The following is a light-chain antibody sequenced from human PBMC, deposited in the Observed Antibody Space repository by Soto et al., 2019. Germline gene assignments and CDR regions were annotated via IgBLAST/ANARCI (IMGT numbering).Light chain of an antibody. CDR3: QQYNSSPT. Sequence: DIQMTQSPSTLSASVGDRVTITCRASQSISSWLAWYQQKPGKAPKLLIYDASSLESGVPSRFSGSGSGTEFTLTISSLQPDDFATYYCQQYNSSPTFGQGKRLEIK. J-gene: IGKJ5*01. CDR2: DAS. V-gene: IGKV1-5*01. CDR1: QSISSW.